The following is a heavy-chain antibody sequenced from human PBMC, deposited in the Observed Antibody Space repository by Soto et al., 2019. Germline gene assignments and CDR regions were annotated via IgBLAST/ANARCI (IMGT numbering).Heavy chain of an antibody. V-gene: IGHV4-34*01. CDR3: ARGPEYSSSSPLDY. D-gene: IGHD6-6*01. J-gene: IGHJ4*02. Sequence: SETLSLTCAVYGGSFSGYYWSWIRQPPGKGLEWIGEINHSGSTNYNPSLKSRVTISVDTSKNQFSLELSSVTAADTAVYYCARGPEYSSSSPLDYWGQGTLVTVSS. CDR1: GGSFSGYY. CDR2: INHSGST.